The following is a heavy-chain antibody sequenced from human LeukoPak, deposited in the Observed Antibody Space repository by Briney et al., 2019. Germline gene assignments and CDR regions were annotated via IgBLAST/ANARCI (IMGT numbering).Heavy chain of an antibody. CDR1: GFTFSSYA. D-gene: IGHD6-25*01. J-gene: IGHJ4*02. CDR2: ISGSGGNT. CDR3: ANDYGSGLQVFDY. V-gene: IGHV3-23*01. Sequence: GGSLRLSCVGSGFTFSSYAMSWVRQAPGKGLEWVSGISGSGGNTYYADSVKGRFTISRDNSRNTLFLEMNSLRDDDTAVYYCANDYGSGLQVFDYWGQGTLVTVSS.